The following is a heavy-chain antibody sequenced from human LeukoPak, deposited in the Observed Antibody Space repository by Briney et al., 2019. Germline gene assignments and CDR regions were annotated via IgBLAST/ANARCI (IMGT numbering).Heavy chain of an antibody. CDR1: GGSFTRHP. Sequence: SVKVSCKASGGSFTRHPLSWVRQAPGQGLEWVGRIIPILERAHYARKYQGRVTITADKSTSTVYMEVGDLRFGDTGGYYCARRRSMDHFGPWGRGTGVTVSS. J-gene: IGHJ5*02. V-gene: IGHV1-69*02. CDR3: ARRRSMDHFGP. CDR2: IIPILERA. D-gene: IGHD1-26*01.